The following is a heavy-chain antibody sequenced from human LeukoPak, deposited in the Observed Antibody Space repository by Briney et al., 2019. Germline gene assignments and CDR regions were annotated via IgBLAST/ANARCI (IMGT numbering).Heavy chain of an antibody. D-gene: IGHD3-9*01. CDR3: ARDVLRYFDWLSGAFDY. Sequence: PSETLSLTCAVYGGSFSDYYWGWIRQPPGKGLEWIGSIYYSGSTYYNPSLKSRVTISVDTSKNQFSLKLSSVTAADTAVYYCARDVLRYFDWLSGAFDYWGQGTLVTVSS. J-gene: IGHJ4*02. CDR1: GGSFSDYY. V-gene: IGHV4-34*01. CDR2: IYYSGST.